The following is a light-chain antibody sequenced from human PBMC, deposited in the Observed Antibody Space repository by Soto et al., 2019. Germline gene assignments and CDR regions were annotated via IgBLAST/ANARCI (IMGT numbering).Light chain of an antibody. Sequence: DIQMTQSPSALSGSVVERVTITFRASQTISSWLAWYQQKPGKAPKLLIYKASTLKSGVPSRFSGSGSGTEFTLTISSLQPDDFATYYCQNYNSYSEAFGQGTKVDIK. CDR2: KAS. J-gene: IGKJ1*01. CDR1: QTISSW. CDR3: QNYNSYSEA. V-gene: IGKV1-5*03.